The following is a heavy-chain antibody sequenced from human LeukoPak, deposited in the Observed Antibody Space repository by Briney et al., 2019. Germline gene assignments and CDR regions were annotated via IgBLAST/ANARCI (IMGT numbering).Heavy chain of an antibody. J-gene: IGHJ6*03. CDR1: GGSISTYY. CDR3: ARVKDPGGYYYYYYMDI. Sequence: SETLSLTCTVSGGSISTYYWTWIRQPPGKGLEWIGEINHSGSTNYNPSLKSRVTISVDTSKNQFSLKVSSVTAADTAVYYCARVKDPGGYYYYYYMDIWGKGNTVTVSS. V-gene: IGHV4-34*01. D-gene: IGHD3-16*01. CDR2: INHSGST.